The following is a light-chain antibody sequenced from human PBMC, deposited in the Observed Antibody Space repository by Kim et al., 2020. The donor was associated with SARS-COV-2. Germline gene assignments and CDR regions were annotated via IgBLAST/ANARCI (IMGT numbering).Light chain of an antibody. CDR1: HSISTTY. CDR2: GAS. Sequence: DIVLTQSPGTLSLSPGERATLSCRTSHSISTTYLAWYQHKPGQAPRLLIYGASSRATGIPDRFSGSGSGTDFTLTISRLEPEDFAVYYCQQYSSSPPYTFGQGTKLEI. CDR3: QQYSSSPPYT. V-gene: IGKV3-20*01. J-gene: IGKJ2*01.